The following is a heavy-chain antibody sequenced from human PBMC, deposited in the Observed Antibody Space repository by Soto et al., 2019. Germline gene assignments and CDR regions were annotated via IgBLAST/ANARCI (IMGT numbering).Heavy chain of an antibody. V-gene: IGHV1-69*01. CDR3: AAGDSSDTGDH. CDR2: NTAIPGTR. Sequence: QVQLVQSGAEVKKPGSSVKVSCKASRDTLSHYGVTWVRQVPGKGLEWMGGNTAIPGTRDYAQKFQGRMTITSDESTTTSYMELNSLTSDDTAVYYCAAGDSSDTGDHWGQGTLVSVSS. J-gene: IGHJ4*02. CDR1: RDTLSHYG. D-gene: IGHD5-18*01.